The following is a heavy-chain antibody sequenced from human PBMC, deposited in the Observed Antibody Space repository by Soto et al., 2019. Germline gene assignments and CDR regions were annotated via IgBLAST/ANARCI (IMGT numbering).Heavy chain of an antibody. CDR1: GFTFSSYA. V-gene: IGHV3-23*01. CDR3: AKDRGAAAGTRGNWFDP. CDR2: ISGSGGST. J-gene: IGHJ5*02. D-gene: IGHD6-13*01. Sequence: EVQLLESGGGLVQPGGSLRLSCAASGFTFSSYAMSWVRQAPGKGLEWVSAISGSGGSTYYADSVKGRFTISRDNSKNTLYLQMNSLRAEDTAVYCCAKDRGAAAGTRGNWFDPWGQGTLVTVSS.